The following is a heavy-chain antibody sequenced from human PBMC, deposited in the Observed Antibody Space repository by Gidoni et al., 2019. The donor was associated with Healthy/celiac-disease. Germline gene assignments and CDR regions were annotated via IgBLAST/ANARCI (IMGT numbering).Heavy chain of an antibody. Sequence: QVQLVQSGAEVKKPGASVKVSCKVSGYTLPELSMPWVRPAPGKGLEWMGGFDPEDCETIYAQKFQGRVTMTEDTSTDTAYMELSSLRSEDTAVYYCATTGSQLLLLSGFDPWGQGTLVTVSS. V-gene: IGHV1-24*01. J-gene: IGHJ5*02. D-gene: IGHD2-2*01. CDR1: GYTLPELS. CDR3: ATTGSQLLLLSGFDP. CDR2: FDPEDCET.